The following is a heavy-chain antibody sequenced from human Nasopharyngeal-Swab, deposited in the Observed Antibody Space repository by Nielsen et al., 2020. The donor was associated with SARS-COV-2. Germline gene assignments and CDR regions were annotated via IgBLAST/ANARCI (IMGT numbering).Heavy chain of an antibody. D-gene: IGHD5-24*01. Sequence: SLKISCAVSGFTFTDSWIHWVRQAPGKGLEWVGFIRSKTYGGPTEYAASVKGRFTISRDDSRGIAYLQMNSLRTEDTAVYYCARSGDGYNFYLDYWGQGTLVTVSS. V-gene: IGHV3-49*04. CDR3: ARSGDGYNFYLDY. J-gene: IGHJ4*02. CDR1: GFTFTDSW. CDR2: IRSKTYGGPT.